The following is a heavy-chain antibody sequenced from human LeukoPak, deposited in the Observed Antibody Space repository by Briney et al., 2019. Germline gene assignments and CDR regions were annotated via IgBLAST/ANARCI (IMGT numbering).Heavy chain of an antibody. CDR3: ARQADFALVEMATIMFDY. J-gene: IGHJ4*02. V-gene: IGHV4-39*01. D-gene: IGHD5-24*01. CDR2: LYHTGST. Sequence: PSETLSLTCTVSGGSISTSSYYWGWIRQPPGKGLEWIGSLYHTGSTYYNPSLKSQVNISVDTSKNQFSLKLNSVTAADTAVYYCARQADFALVEMATIMFDYWGQGTLVTVSS. CDR1: GGSISTSSYY.